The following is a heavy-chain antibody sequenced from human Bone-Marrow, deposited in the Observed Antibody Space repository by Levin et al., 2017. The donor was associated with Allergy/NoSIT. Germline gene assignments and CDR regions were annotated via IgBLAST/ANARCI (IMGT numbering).Heavy chain of an antibody. J-gene: IGHJ6*02. CDR1: GYPFTAHY. CDR3: ARSEENFYYYGMDV. Sequence: ASVKVSCKASGYPFTAHYLHWVRQVPGQGLEWMGWINPSTTATNYAQKFQGRVTMTRDTSINTAYMELTRLRSDDTAVYYCARSEENFYYYGMDVWGQGTTVTVSS. V-gene: IGHV1-2*02. CDR2: INPSTTAT.